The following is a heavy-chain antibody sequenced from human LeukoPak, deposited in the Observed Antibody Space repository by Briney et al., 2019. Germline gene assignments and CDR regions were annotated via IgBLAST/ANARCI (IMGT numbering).Heavy chain of an antibody. J-gene: IGHJ3*02. CDR2: ISSSSSYT. V-gene: IGHV3-11*06. D-gene: IGHD5-12*01. Sequence: PGGSLRLSCAASGFTFSDYYMSWIRQAPGKGLEWVSYISSSSSYTNYADSVKGRFTISRDNAKNSLYLQMNSLRAEDTALYYCARERVTTTAFDIWGQGTMVTVSS. CDR3: ARERVTTTAFDI. CDR1: GFTFSDYY.